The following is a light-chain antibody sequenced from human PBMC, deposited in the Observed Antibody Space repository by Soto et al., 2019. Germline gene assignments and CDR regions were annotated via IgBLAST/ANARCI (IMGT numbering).Light chain of an antibody. V-gene: IGKV1-5*03. Sequence: DIQMTQSPSTLSASVGDRVTITCRASQSISSWLAWYQQKPGKAPKLLIYKASSLESGVPSRFSGSGSGTEFTLTISSLQPDDSATYYCQQYEVYPWTFGRGTKVDIK. CDR1: QSISSW. CDR2: KAS. CDR3: QQYEVYPWT. J-gene: IGKJ1*01.